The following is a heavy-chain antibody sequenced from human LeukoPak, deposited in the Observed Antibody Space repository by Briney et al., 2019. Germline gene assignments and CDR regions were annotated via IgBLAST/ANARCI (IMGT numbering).Heavy chain of an antibody. V-gene: IGHV7-4-1*02. J-gene: IGHJ5*02. CDR1: GYTFTSYG. Sequence: GASVKVSCKASGYTFTSYGISWVRQAPGQGLEWMGWINTNTGNPTYAQGFTGRFVFSLDTSVSTAYLQISSLKAEDTAVYYCARDPRVGAAAPHAALLDPWGQGTLVTVSS. CDR3: ARDPRVGAAAPHAALLDP. CDR2: INTNTGNP. D-gene: IGHD6-13*01.